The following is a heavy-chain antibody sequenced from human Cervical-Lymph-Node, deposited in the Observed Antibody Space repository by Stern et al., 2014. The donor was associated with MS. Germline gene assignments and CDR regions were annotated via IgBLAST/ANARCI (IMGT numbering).Heavy chain of an antibody. V-gene: IGHV5-51*01. J-gene: IGHJ4*02. CDR1: GYTFTSYW. CDR3: ARQRYFDY. Sequence: VQLVESGPEVKRPGESLKISCQASGYTFTSYWIGWVRQMPGKGLEWIAIIFPGGSDIRYSPSFQGQVTVSAAKSTSTAYLQWNKLKASDTAIYYGARQRYFDYWGQGTLVTVSS. CDR2: IFPGGSDI.